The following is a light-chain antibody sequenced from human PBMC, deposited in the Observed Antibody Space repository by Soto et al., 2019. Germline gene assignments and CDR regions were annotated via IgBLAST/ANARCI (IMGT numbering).Light chain of an antibody. CDR1: QSVLYSSNNKNY. J-gene: IGKJ3*01. Sequence: DIVMTQSPDSLAVSLGERATINCKSSQSVLYSSNNKNYLAWYQQKPGQPPKLLIYWASTRESGVPDRFSGRGSGTDFTLTISSLQAEDVAFYYCQQYYSTPFPFGPGTKVDIK. CDR3: QQYYSTPFP. CDR2: WAS. V-gene: IGKV4-1*01.